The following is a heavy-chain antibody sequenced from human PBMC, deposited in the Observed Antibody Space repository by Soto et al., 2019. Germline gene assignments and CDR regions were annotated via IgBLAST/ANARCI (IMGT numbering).Heavy chain of an antibody. CDR2: IHYSGSI. Sequence: QVQLQQSGPGLVKPSQTLSLTCTVSGGSISSEYYHWTWIRQSPGKGLEWIGYIHYSGSIIYNPSFKSRVTISVDTSKNLFSLQLSSVTAADTAVYFCAREDDGGDRDYYGLDVWGQGTTVTVSS. V-gene: IGHV4-30-4*08. J-gene: IGHJ6*02. D-gene: IGHD2-21*02. CDR3: AREDDGGDRDYYGLDV. CDR1: GGSISSEYYH.